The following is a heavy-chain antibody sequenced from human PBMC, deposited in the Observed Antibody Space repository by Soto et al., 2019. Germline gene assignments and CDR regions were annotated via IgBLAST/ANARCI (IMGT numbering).Heavy chain of an antibody. CDR1: GGSISSGDYF. J-gene: IGHJ6*02. V-gene: IGHV4-30-4*01. Sequence: QVQLQESGPGLVKPSQTLSLTCTVSGGSISSGDYFWSWIRQSPGKGLEWIGYISSIGSTYYNPYLKSRVSVSRDTSKNQFSLKLSSVTTTDTAVYYCARGLVIRPYYYHGMDVWGQGTTVTVSS. CDR3: ARGLVIRPYYYHGMDV. D-gene: IGHD3-9*01. CDR2: ISSIGST.